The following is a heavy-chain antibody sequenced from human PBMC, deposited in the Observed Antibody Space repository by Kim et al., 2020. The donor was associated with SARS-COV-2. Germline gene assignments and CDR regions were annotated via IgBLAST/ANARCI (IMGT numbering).Heavy chain of an antibody. CDR3: AKERERHWFGELFHDFDY. V-gene: IGHV3-23*01. CDR2: ISGSGGST. J-gene: IGHJ4*02. CDR1: GFTFSSYA. D-gene: IGHD3-10*01. Sequence: GGSLRLSCAASGFTFSSYAMSWVRQAPGKGLEWVSAISGSGGSTYYADSVKGRFTISRDNSKNTLYLQMNSLRAEDTAVYYCAKERERHWFGELFHDFDYWGQGTLVTVSS.